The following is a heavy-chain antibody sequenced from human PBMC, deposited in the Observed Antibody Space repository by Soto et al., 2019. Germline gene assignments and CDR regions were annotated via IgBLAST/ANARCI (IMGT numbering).Heavy chain of an antibody. CDR3: ARSLYCSSANCYLGY. V-gene: IGHV4-59*12. D-gene: IGHD2-2*01. CDR1: GGSISSYY. J-gene: IGHJ4*02. CDR2: IYYTGST. Sequence: SETLSLTCTVSGGSISSYYWSWIRQPPGKGLEWIGYIYYTGSTNYNPSLKSRVTISVDTSKNLFSLNLSSVTAADTAVYYCARSLYCSSANCYLGYWGQGTLVTVSS.